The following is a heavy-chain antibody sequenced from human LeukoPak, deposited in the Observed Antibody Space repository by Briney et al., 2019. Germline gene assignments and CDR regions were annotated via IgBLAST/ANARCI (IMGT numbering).Heavy chain of an antibody. CDR3: ARDRYFDWLLAGEFDD. CDR1: GYRFTIYA. Sequence: ASVKVTRTASGYRFTIYALHWMCLPHGQGNELMGWIEAGNGNTKSSQECQGRVTITTDTSAITTYMELSSLRSEDTAVYYCARDRYFDWLLAGEFDDWGQGTLVTVSS. J-gene: IGHJ4*02. D-gene: IGHD3-9*01. CDR2: IEAGNGNT. V-gene: IGHV1-3*03.